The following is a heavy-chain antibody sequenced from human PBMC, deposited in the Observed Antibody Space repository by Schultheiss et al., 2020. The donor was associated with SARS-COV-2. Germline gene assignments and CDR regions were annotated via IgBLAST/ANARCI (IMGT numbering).Heavy chain of an antibody. CDR2: ISWNSGSI. V-gene: IGHV3-9*01. J-gene: IGHJ3*02. D-gene: IGHD6-6*01. Sequence: GGSLRLSCAASGFTFDDYAMHWVRQAPGKGLEWVSGISWNSGSIGYADSVKGRFTISRDNSKNTLYLQMNSLRAEDTAVYYCAKDPIAARLVLAFDIWGQGTMVTVSS. CDR3: AKDPIAARLVLAFDI. CDR1: GFTFDDYA.